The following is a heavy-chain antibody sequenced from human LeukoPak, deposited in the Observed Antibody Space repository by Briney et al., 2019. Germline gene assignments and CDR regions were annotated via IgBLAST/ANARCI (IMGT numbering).Heavy chain of an antibody. CDR2: IYYSGST. CDR1: GGSISSSSYY. J-gene: IGHJ4*02. V-gene: IGHV4-39*07. D-gene: IGHD4-17*01. CDR3: ARERGDMTTVTIGDFDY. Sequence: PSETLSLTCTVSGGSISSSSYYWGWIRQPPGKGLEWIGSIYYSGSTYYNPSLKSRVTISVDTSKNQFSLKLSSVTAADTAVYYCARERGDMTTVTIGDFDYWGQGTLVTVSS.